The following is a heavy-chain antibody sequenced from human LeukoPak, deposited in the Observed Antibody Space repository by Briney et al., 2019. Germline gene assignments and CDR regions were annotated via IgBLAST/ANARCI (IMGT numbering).Heavy chain of an antibody. D-gene: IGHD3-22*01. Sequence: PGGSLRLSCAASGFTFSDYYMSWIRQAPGKGLEWVSYISSSGSTIYYADSVKGRFTISRDNAKNSLYLQMNSLRAEDTAVYYCARVGTYYYDSSGFIQGRKYYFDYWGQGTLVTVSS. J-gene: IGHJ4*02. CDR2: ISSSGSTI. CDR3: ARVGTYYYDSSGFIQGRKYYFDY. CDR1: GFTFSDYY. V-gene: IGHV3-11*01.